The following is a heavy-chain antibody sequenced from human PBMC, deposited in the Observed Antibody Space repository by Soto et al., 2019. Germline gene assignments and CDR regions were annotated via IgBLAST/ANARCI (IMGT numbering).Heavy chain of an antibody. CDR1: GFTFSSYS. J-gene: IGHJ3*02. D-gene: IGHD6-6*01. V-gene: IGHV3-48*01. Sequence: EVQLVESGGGLVQPGGSLRLSCAASGFTFSSYSMNWVRQAPGKGLEWVSYISRSSSTIYYADSVKGRFTISRDNAKNSLYLQMNSLRAEDTAVYYCARGDASIAARSGGIDIWGQGTMVTVSS. CDR3: ARGDASIAARSGGIDI. CDR2: ISRSSSTI.